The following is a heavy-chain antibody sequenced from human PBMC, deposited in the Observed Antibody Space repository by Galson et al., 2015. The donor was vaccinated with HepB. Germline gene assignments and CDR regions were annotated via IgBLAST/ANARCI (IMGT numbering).Heavy chain of an antibody. CDR1: GFTFSSYA. CDR2: ISYDGSNK. J-gene: IGHJ1*01. V-gene: IGHV3-30*04. CDR3: ARPGEWQGAVYFQH. D-gene: IGHD3-3*01. Sequence: SLRLSCAASGFTFSSYAMLWVRQAPGKGLEWVAVISYDGSNKYYADSVKGRFTISRDNSKNTLYLQMNSLRAEDTAVYYCARPGEWQGAVYFQHWGQGTLATVSS.